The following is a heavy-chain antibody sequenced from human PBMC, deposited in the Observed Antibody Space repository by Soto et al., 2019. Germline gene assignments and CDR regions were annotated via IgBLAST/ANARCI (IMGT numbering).Heavy chain of an antibody. V-gene: IGHV1-18*01. CDR3: ARDNPAYSGYDSNWFDP. J-gene: IGHJ5*02. CDR1: GYTFTSYG. CDR2: ISAYNGNT. D-gene: IGHD5-12*01. Sequence: QVQLVQSGAGVKKPGASVKVSCKASGYTFTSYGISWVRQAPGQGLEWMGWISAYNGNTNYAQKLQGRVTMTTDTSTSTAYMELRSLRSDDTAVYYCARDNPAYSGYDSNWFDPWGQGTLVTVSS.